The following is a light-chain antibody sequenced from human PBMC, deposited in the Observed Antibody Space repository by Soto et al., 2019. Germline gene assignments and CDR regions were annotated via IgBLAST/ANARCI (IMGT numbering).Light chain of an antibody. CDR2: GNS. CDR3: QSYDSSLSGYV. J-gene: IGLJ1*01. Sequence: QSVLTQPPSVSGAPGQRVTISCTGSSSNIGAGYDVHWYQHLPGTAPKLLIYGNSNRPSGVPDRFSGSKPDTSASLAITGLQAEDEADYYCQSYDSSLSGYVFGTGTKVTVL. V-gene: IGLV1-40*01. CDR1: SSNIGAGYD.